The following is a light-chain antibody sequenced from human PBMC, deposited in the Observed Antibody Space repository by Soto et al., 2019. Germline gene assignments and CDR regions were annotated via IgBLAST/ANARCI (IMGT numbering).Light chain of an antibody. V-gene: IGKV3-20*01. CDR2: GAS. J-gene: IGKJ2*01. Sequence: EIVLTQSPGTLSLSPGERATHSCRASQSVSSSYLAWYQQKPGQAPRLLIYGASSRATGIPDRFSGSGSETDFTLTISRLEPEDFAVYYCQQYGSSPRTFGQGTK. CDR1: QSVSSSY. CDR3: QQYGSSPRT.